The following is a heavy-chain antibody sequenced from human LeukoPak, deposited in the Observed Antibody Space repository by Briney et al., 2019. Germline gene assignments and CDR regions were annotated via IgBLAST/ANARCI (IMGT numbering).Heavy chain of an antibody. J-gene: IGHJ4*01. CDR3: ARGYNWTRRAPSSYFDY. D-gene: IGHD1-1*01. V-gene: IGHV4-39*07. Sequence: SETLSLTCTVSGGSISSSSYYWGWIRQPPGKGLEWIGSIYYSGSTYYNPSLKSRVTISVDTSKNQFSLKLSSVTAADTAVYYCARGYNWTRRAPSSYFDYWGHATLVTVSS. CDR2: IYYSGST. CDR1: GGSISSSSYY.